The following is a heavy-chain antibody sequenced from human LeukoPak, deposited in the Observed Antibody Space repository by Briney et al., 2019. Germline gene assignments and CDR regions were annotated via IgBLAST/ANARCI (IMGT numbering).Heavy chain of an antibody. CDR1: GFTFRSYG. CDR3: AKDPRSSGWYLGGDY. V-gene: IGHV3-30*18. D-gene: IGHD6-19*01. CDR2: ISYDGSNK. Sequence: GGSLRLSCAASGFTFRSYGMHWVRQAPGKGLEWVAVISYDGSNKYYADSVKGRFTISRDNSKNTLYLQMNSLRTEDTAVYYCAKDPRSSGWYLGGDYWGQGTLVTVS. J-gene: IGHJ4*02.